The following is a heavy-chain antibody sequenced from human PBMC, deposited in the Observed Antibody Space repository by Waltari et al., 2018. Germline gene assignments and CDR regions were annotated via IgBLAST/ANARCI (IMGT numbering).Heavy chain of an antibody. D-gene: IGHD3-10*01. CDR1: GFSLIGYW. CDR3: ARGRITIGP. Sequence: EVQLVESGGGLVQPRGSLRLSCAASGFSLIGYWMSWVRQAPGKGLEWVANIKQDGSETNYVDSVKGRFTISRDNAKNSLYLQMNSLRAEDTAVYYCARGRITIGPWGQGSLVTVSS. CDR2: IKQDGSET. V-gene: IGHV3-7*01. J-gene: IGHJ4*02.